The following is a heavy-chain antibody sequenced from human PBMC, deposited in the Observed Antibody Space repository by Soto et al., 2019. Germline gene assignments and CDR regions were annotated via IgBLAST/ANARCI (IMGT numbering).Heavy chain of an antibody. CDR2: ISASGGAT. Sequence: VQLVQSGAEVKKPGSSVKVSCKASGGTFSSYAISWVRQAPGKGLEWVSGISASGGATYYADSVKGRFTISRDNSKNTHSLQMNSLRAEDTAVYYCAKDPNGDYVGGFEFRGQGTTVTVSS. CDR1: GGTFSSYA. CDR3: AKDPNGDYVGGFEF. J-gene: IGHJ3*01. D-gene: IGHD4-17*01. V-gene: IGHV3-23*04.